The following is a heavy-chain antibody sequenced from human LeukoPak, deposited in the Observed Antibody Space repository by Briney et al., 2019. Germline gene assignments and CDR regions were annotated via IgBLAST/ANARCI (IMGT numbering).Heavy chain of an antibody. J-gene: IGHJ5*02. CDR1: GFTFDDYA. CDR2: ISWNSVTI. CDR3: AKAMTGNSSSSKYNYFAP. V-gene: IGHV3-9*01. Sequence: GRSLRLSCAASGFTFDDYAMHWVRQAPGKALGWVSGISWNSVTIVYADSLKGRFTTSRDNAKKSLFLQMNSLRPEDTAFYYCAKAMTGNSSSSKYNYFAPWGQGTLVTVSS. D-gene: IGHD6-13*01.